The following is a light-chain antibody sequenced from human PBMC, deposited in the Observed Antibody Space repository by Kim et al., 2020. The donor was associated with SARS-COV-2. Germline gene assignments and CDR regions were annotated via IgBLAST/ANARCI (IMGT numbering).Light chain of an antibody. V-gene: IGKV3-11*01. CDR2: DAS. CDR1: QNVSIY. J-gene: IGKJ1*01. CDR3: QQRFNWPRT. Sequence: EIVLTQSPATLSLSPGERATLSCRASQNVSIYLAWYQQKPGQAPRLLIYDASNRATGIPARFSGSGSGTDFTLTISSLEPEDFAVYYCQQRFNWPRTFGQGTKVE.